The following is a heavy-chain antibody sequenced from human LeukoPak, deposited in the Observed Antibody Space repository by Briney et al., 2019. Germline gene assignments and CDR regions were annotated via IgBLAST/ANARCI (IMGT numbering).Heavy chain of an antibody. V-gene: IGHV3-9*01. CDR2: ISWNSGSI. CDR3: AKSTYYDYVWGSYRSGRSRDAFDI. J-gene: IGHJ3*02. D-gene: IGHD3-16*02. CDR1: GFTFDDYA. Sequence: PGRSLRLSCAVSGFTFDDYAMHWVRQAPGKGLEWVSGISWNSGSIGYADSVKGRFTISRDNAKNSLYLQMNSLRAEDTALYYCAKSTYYDYVWGSYRSGRSRDAFDIWGQGTMVTVSS.